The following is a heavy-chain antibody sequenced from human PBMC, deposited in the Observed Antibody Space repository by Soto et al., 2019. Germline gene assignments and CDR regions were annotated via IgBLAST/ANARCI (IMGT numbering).Heavy chain of an antibody. CDR3: ARGGGYGGNSDYYYGMDV. Sequence: PSETLSLTCTVSGGSISSYYWSWIRQPPGKGLEWIGYIYYSGSTNYNPSLKSRVTISVDTSKNQFSLKLSSVTAADTAVYYCARGGGYGGNSDYYYGMDVWGQGTMVTVSS. CDR2: IYYSGST. J-gene: IGHJ6*02. D-gene: IGHD4-17*01. CDR1: GGSISSYY. V-gene: IGHV4-59*01.